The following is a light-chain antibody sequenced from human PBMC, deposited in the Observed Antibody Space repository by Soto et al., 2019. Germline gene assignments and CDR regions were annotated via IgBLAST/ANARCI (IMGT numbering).Light chain of an antibody. J-gene: IGKJ2*01. CDR2: WAS. Sequence: DIVMTQSPDSLAVSLCERATINCKSSQSVLYSSNNKNYLAWYQQKPGQPPKLLIYWASTRESGVPDRFSGSGSGTDFTLTISSLQAEDVAVYYCQQYYSTLYTFGQGTKVDIK. CDR3: QQYYSTLYT. CDR1: QSVLYSSNNKNY. V-gene: IGKV4-1*01.